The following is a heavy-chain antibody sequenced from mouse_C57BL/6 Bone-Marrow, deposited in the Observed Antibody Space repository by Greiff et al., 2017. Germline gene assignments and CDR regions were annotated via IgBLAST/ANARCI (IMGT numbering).Heavy chain of an antibody. Sequence: QVQLQQPGAELVKPGASVKLSCKASGYTFTSYWMHWVKQRPGQGLEWIGMIHPNSGSTNYNEKFKSKATLTVDKSSSTAYMQLSSLTSEDSAVYYCARESYYYVFAYWGQGTQVTVSA. V-gene: IGHV1-64*01. CDR2: IHPNSGST. D-gene: IGHD1-1*01. J-gene: IGHJ3*01. CDR3: ARESYYYVFAY. CDR1: GYTFTSYW.